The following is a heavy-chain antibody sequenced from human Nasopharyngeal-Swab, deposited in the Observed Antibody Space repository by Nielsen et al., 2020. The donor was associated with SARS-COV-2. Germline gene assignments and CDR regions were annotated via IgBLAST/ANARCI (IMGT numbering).Heavy chain of an antibody. D-gene: IGHD5-24*01. J-gene: IGHJ4*02. V-gene: IGHV3-73*01. Sequence: ETLSLTCAASGFTFSSYAMSWVRQASGKGLESVGRVRSKGNSYATGYAASVKGRVTISRDDSKNTAYLQMNSLKTEDTAVYYCTSRGDGYNFFDYWGQGTLVTVSS. CDR2: VRSKGNSYAT. CDR3: TSRGDGYNFFDY. CDR1: GFTFSSYA.